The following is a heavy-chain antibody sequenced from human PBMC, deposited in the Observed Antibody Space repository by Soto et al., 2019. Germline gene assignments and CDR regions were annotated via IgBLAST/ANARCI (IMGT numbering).Heavy chain of an antibody. Sequence: PSETLSLTCTVSGGSISSYYWSWIRQPPGKGLGWIGYIYYSGSTNYNPSLKSRVTISVDTSKNQFSLKLSSVTAADTAVYHCAGGGDGYNYQWRAFDIWGQGTMVTVSS. D-gene: IGHD5-12*01. V-gene: IGHV4-59*01. J-gene: IGHJ3*02. CDR2: IYYSGST. CDR1: GGSISSYY. CDR3: AGGGDGYNYQWRAFDI.